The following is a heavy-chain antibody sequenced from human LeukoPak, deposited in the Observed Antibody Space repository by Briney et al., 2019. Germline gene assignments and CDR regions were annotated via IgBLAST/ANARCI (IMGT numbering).Heavy chain of an antibody. CDR2: INPNSGGT. CDR3: ATKPHYCSSTSCYGNRTFYYYYYGMDV. J-gene: IGHJ6*02. CDR1: GYTFTGYY. Sequence: ASVKVSCKASGYTFTGYYMHWVRQAPGQGLEWMGWINPNSGGTNYAQKFQGRVTMTRDTSISTAYMELSRLRSDDTAVYYCATKPHYCSSTSCYGNRTFYYYYYGMDVWGQGTTVTVSS. D-gene: IGHD2-2*01. V-gene: IGHV1-2*02.